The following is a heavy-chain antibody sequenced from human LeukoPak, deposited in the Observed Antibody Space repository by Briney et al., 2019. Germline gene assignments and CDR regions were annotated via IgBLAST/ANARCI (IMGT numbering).Heavy chain of an antibody. J-gene: IGHJ6*03. Sequence: NTGGSLRLSCAASGFTFSDYYMSWIRQAPGKGLEWVSYISSSGSTIYYADSVKGRFTISRDNAKNSLYLQMNSLRAEDTAVYYCARVFISPYQLLTSYYMDVWGKGTTVTVSS. CDR1: GFTFSDYY. V-gene: IGHV3-11*01. D-gene: IGHD2-2*01. CDR3: ARVFISPYQLLTSYYMDV. CDR2: ISSSGSTI.